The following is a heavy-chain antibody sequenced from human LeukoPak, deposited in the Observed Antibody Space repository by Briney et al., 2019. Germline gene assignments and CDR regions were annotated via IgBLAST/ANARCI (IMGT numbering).Heavy chain of an antibody. CDR2: ISSSSSTI. V-gene: IGHV3-48*04. Sequence: GGSLRLSCAASGFTFSSYSMNWGRQAPGKGLEWVSYISSSSSTIYYADSVKGRFAISRDNAKNSLYLQMNSLRAEDTAVYYCARHRGYSSSWFDYWGQGTLVTVSS. CDR3: ARHRGYSSSWFDY. J-gene: IGHJ4*02. D-gene: IGHD6-13*01. CDR1: GFTFSSYS.